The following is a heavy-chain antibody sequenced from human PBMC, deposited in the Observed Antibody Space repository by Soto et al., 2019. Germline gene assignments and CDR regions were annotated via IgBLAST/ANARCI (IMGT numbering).Heavy chain of an antibody. Sequence: GGSLRLSCAASGFTFTRYSMNWVRQAPGKGLEWVSSISSTTNYIYYGDSMKDRFTISRDNAKNSLYLEMNSLRAEDTAVYYCARESEDLTSNFDYWGHGTLVTNSS. V-gene: IGHV3-21*06. J-gene: IGHJ4*01. CDR1: GFTFTRYS. CDR2: ISSTTNYI. CDR3: ARESEDLTSNFDY.